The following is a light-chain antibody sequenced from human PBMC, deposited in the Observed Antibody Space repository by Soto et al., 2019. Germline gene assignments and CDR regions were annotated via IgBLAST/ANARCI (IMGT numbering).Light chain of an antibody. CDR1: QGISTS. CDR2: KAS. Sequence: DIPMTQSPSTLSASVGDRVTITCRANQGISTSLAWYQQKAGKAPKLLIYKASSIDIGVPSKFSGRGSGTGLTLTLSSLQPDNFATYYCQQYNSYPHTFGQGTKVDLK. CDR3: QQYNSYPHT. J-gene: IGKJ2*01. V-gene: IGKV1-5*03.